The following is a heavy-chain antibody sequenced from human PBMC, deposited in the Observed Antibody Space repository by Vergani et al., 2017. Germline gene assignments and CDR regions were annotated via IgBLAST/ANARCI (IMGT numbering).Heavy chain of an antibody. V-gene: IGHV3-20*04. J-gene: IGHJ6*02. CDR2: INWNGGNT. D-gene: IGHD4/OR15-4a*01. CDR3: ARGGVHGALVYYYGMDV. CDR1: GFTFNDYG. Sequence: EVQLVESGGGVVRPGGSLRLSCAASGFTFNDYGLSWVRRAPGKGLEWVSGINWNGGNTDYADSVKGRFTISRDNAKNSLYLQMNSLGVEDTALYYCARGGVHGALVYYYGMDVWGQGTTVTVSS.